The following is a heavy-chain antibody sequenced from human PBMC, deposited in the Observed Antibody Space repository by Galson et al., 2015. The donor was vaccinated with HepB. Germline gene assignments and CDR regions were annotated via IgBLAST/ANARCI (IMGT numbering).Heavy chain of an antibody. J-gene: IGHJ4*02. CDR2: ISYDGSNK. D-gene: IGHD3-22*01. V-gene: IGHV3-30-3*01. CDR1: GFTFSSYA. Sequence: SLRLSCAASGFTFSSYAMHWVRQAPGKGLEWVAVISYDGSNKYYADSVKGRFTISRDNSKNTLYLQMNSLRAEDTAVYYCAREVVVIMYPDFDYWGQGTLVTVSS. CDR3: AREVVVIMYPDFDY.